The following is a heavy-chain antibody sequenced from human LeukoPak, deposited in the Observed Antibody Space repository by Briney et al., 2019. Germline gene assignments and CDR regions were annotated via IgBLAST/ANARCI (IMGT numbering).Heavy chain of an antibody. J-gene: IGHJ4*02. CDR3: AKDPLPYSSSWYSRGYFDY. V-gene: IGHV3-23*01. D-gene: IGHD6-13*01. CDR2: ISGSGGST. Sequence: GGSLRLSCAASGFTFSSYAMSWVRQAPGKGLEWVSAISGSGGSTYYADSVKGRFTISRDNSKNTLYLQMNSLRAEDTAVYYCAKDPLPYSSSWYSRGYFDYWGQGTLVTVSS. CDR1: GFTFSSYA.